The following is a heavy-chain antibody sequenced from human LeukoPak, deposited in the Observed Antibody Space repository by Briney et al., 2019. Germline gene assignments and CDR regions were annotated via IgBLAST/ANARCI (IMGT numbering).Heavy chain of an antibody. V-gene: IGHV3-33*01. Sequence: GGSLRLSCAASGFTFSSYGMHWVRQAPGKGLEWVAVIWYDGSNKYYAGSVKGRFTISRDNSKNTLYLQMNSLRAEDTAVYYCARATSQADDAFDIWGQGTMVTVSS. J-gene: IGHJ3*02. D-gene: IGHD5-24*01. CDR2: IWYDGSNK. CDR1: GFTFSSYG. CDR3: ARATSQADDAFDI.